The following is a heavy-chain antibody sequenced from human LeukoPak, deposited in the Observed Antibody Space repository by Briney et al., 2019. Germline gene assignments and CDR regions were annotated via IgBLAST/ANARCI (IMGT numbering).Heavy chain of an antibody. CDR2: IYPGDSET. D-gene: IGHD3-16*02. CDR1: GYSFTSYW. CDR3: ARGGIRGSYDYVWGSYRNYFGY. J-gene: IGHJ4*02. Sequence: GESLKISCKGSGYSFTSYWIGWVRQMPGKGLEWMGIIYPGDSETRYSPSFQGQVTISADKSTSTAYLQWSSLKASDTAMYYCARGGIRGSYDYVWGSYRNYFGYWGQGTLVTVSS. V-gene: IGHV5-51*01.